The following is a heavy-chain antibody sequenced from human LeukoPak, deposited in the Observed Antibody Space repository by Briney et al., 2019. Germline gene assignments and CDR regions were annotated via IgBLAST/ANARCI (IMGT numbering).Heavy chain of an antibody. V-gene: IGHV3-21*01. Sequence: PGGSLRLACAASGFTFSSYTMNWVRPAPGKGLEWVSSITGSSTYIFYADSVKGRFTVSRDNAKNSLYLQMYSLRAEDTAVYYCAREAGYCSSTSCEEDYYYYYMDVWGKGTTVTVSS. D-gene: IGHD2-2*03. CDR2: ITGSSTYI. CDR3: AREAGYCSSTSCEEDYYYYYMDV. J-gene: IGHJ6*03. CDR1: GFTFSSYT.